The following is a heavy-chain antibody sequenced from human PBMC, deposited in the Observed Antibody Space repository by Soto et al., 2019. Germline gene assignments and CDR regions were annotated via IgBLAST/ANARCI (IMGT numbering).Heavy chain of an antibody. CDR1: GASISSRDYY. CDR2: IDYNGVT. V-gene: IGHV4-39*01. CDR3: GRVMIGTSRHTDSDY. J-gene: IGHJ4*02. D-gene: IGHD2-2*01. Sequence: SETLSLTCSVSGASISSRDYYWGWIRQTPGKGLEWIGNIDYNGVTYYNPSLKSRVTVSKDTSKNQFSLKVASVTAADTAICYCGRVMIGTSRHTDSDYWGQGTQVTVSS.